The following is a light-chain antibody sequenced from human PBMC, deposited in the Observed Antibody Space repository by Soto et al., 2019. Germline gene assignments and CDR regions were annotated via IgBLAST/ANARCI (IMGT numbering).Light chain of an antibody. J-gene: IGKJ1*01. CDR1: QSVSSSY. V-gene: IGKV3-20*01. Sequence: EIVLTQSPGTLSLSPGERATLSCRASQSVSSSYLAWYQQKPGQAPRLLIYGAYSRATGIQDRFSGSGSGTDFTLTISRLEPEDFAVYYCKQYGSSPPTFGQGTKVDIK. CDR2: GAY. CDR3: KQYGSSPPT.